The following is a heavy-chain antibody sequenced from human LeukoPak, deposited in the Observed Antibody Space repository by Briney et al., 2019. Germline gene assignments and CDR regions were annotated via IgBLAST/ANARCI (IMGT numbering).Heavy chain of an antibody. CDR2: IYCSGST. V-gene: IGHV4-59*01. CDR3: ARDRYDSSGYLPFDY. D-gene: IGHD3-22*01. Sequence: SETLSLTCTVSGGSISSYYWSWIRQPPGKGLEWIGYIYCSGSTNYNPSLKSRVTISVDTSKNQFSLKLSSVTAADTAVYYCARDRYDSSGYLPFDYWGQGTLVTVSS. J-gene: IGHJ4*02. CDR1: GGSISSYY.